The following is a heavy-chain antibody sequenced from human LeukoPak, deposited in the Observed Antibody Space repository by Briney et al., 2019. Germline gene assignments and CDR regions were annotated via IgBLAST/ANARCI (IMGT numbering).Heavy chain of an antibody. CDR3: ARVGSSTNGEIDY. V-gene: IGHV4-30-4*01. D-gene: IGHD2-2*01. J-gene: IGHJ4*02. CDR2: IYYGGST. CDR1: GGSISSGDYY. Sequence: SETLSLTCTVSGGSISSGDYYWSWIRQPPGKGLEWIGYIYYGGSTYYNPSLKSRVTISVDTSKNQFSLKLSSVTAADTAVYYCARVGSSTNGEIDYWGQGTLVTVSS.